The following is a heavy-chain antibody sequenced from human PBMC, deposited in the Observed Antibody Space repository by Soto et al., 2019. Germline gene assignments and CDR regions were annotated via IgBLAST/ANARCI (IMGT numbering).Heavy chain of an antibody. V-gene: IGHV5-10-1*01. CDR1: GYSFAGYW. J-gene: IGHJ4*02. CDR2: IDPSDSQT. D-gene: IGHD3-22*01. Sequence: ESLKISFTGSGYSFAGYWITWVRQKPGKGLEWMGRIDPSDSQTYYSPSFRGHVTISVTKSITTVFLQWSSLRASDTAMYYCARQIYDSDTGPNFQYYFDSWGQGTPVTVSS. CDR3: ARQIYDSDTGPNFQYYFDS.